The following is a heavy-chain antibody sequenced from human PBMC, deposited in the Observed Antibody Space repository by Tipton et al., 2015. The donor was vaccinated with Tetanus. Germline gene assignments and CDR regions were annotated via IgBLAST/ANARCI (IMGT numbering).Heavy chain of an antibody. V-gene: IGHV4-61*08. CDR3: ARSIAAASVWPFDY. J-gene: IGHJ4*02. D-gene: IGHD2-2*01. CDR1: GGSLRSGDHY. CDR2: ISSSGST. Sequence: GLVKPSETLPLTCSVSGGSLRSGDHYWSWIRQPPGKGLEWLAYISSSGSTNSNYSLKSRITMSRDTSKNQFSLRLTSVTAADTAVYYCARSIAAASVWPFDYWGQGTQVTVSS.